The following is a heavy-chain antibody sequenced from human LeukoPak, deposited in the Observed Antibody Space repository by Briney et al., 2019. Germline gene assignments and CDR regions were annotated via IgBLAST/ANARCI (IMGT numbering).Heavy chain of an antibody. CDR3: ARGNGASNAFDI. V-gene: IGHV1-46*01. Sequence: ASVKVSCKASGYTFTNNYMHWVRQAPGQGLEWMGIINPSGDNTWYAQKFQGRVTLTRDMATSTDYMEVSSLRSEDTAVYYCARGNGASNAFDIWGQGTMVTVSS. J-gene: IGHJ3*02. CDR2: INPSGDNT. D-gene: IGHD1-26*01. CDR1: GYTFTNNY.